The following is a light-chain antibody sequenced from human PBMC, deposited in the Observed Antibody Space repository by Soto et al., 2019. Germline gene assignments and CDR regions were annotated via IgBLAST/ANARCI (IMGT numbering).Light chain of an antibody. Sequence: QSALTQPASVSGSPGQSITISCTGTSSDVGGYNYVSWYQQHPGKAPKFMIYEVSNRPSGVSSRFSGSKSGNTASLTISGLQAEDEADYYCSSYIGSNIVFGGGTKLTVL. J-gene: IGLJ3*02. V-gene: IGLV2-14*01. CDR3: SSYIGSNIV. CDR2: EVS. CDR1: SSDVGGYNY.